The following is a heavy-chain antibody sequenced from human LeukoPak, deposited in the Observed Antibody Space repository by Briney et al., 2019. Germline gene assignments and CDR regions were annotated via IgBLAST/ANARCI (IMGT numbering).Heavy chain of an antibody. Sequence: GGSLRLSCAASGFTFSSYSMNWVRQAPGKGLEWVANIKQDGSEKYYVDSVKGRFTISRDNAKNSLYLQMNSLRAEDTAVYYCAREGFWSGYYWGQGTLVTVSS. J-gene: IGHJ4*02. D-gene: IGHD3-3*01. CDR2: IKQDGSEK. V-gene: IGHV3-7*01. CDR3: AREGFWSGYY. CDR1: GFTFSSYS.